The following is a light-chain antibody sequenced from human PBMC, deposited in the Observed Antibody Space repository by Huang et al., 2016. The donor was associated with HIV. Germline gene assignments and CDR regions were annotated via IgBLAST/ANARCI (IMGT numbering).Light chain of an antibody. J-gene: IGKJ2*01. CDR3: QQSYSSPN. CDR2: AAS. Sequence: DIQMTQSPSSLSVSVGDRVTITCRASQSISRYLNWYQQKPGRAPKLRIYAASSLQSGVPSRFSGSGSGTDFTLTSSSLRPEDVATYYCQQSYSSPNFGQGTKLEIK. CDR1: QSISRY. V-gene: IGKV1-39*01.